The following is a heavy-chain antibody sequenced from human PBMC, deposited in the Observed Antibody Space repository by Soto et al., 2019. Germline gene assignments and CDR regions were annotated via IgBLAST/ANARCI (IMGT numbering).Heavy chain of an antibody. J-gene: IGHJ4*02. CDR1: GFTFSRYS. CDR2: ISSTSTYI. V-gene: IGHV3-21*01. D-gene: IGHD2-21*01. CDR3: ASEYCTGNSCYSRIFDY. Sequence: GGSLRLSCEGSGFTFSRYSMNWVRQAPGKGLEWVASISSTSTYIYYGDFVKGRFSIARDNAKNSLYLQMDSLRDEDTALYYCASEYCTGNSCYSRIFDYWGQGTLVTVSS.